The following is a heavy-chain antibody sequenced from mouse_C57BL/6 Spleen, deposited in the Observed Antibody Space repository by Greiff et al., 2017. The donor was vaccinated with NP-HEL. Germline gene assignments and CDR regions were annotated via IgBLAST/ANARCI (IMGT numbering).Heavy chain of an antibody. V-gene: IGHV6-3*01. CDR2: IRLKSDNYAT. D-gene: IGHD4-1*02. Sequence: DVQLQESGGGLVQPGGSMKLSCVASGFTFSNYWMNWVRQSPEKGLEWVAQIRLKSDNYATHYAESVKGRFTISRDDSKSSVYLQMINIRSEDTGIYYCADAAPNWDDYWGQGTTLTVSS. CDR1: GFTFSNYW. J-gene: IGHJ2*01. CDR3: ADAAPNWDDY.